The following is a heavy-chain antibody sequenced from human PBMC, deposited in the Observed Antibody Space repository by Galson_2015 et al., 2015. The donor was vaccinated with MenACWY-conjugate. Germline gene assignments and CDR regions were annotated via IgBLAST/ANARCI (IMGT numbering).Heavy chain of an antibody. CDR3: ARGYGLFDP. CDR2: MDPNSGNT. D-gene: IGHD4-17*01. V-gene: IGHV1-8*01. J-gene: IGHJ5*02. Sequence: GQGLEWMGWMDPNSGNTGYAQKFQGRVTMTRNTSISTAYMELSSLRSEDTAVYYCARGYGLFDPWGQGTLVTVSS.